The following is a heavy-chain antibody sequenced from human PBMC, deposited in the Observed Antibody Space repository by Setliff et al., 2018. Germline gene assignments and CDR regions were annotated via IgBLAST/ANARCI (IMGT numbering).Heavy chain of an antibody. CDR2: ISTSSSTI. J-gene: IGHJ6*03. V-gene: IGHV3-48*01. CDR3: ARLALTGYDSSGYYYALDYYYYMDV. D-gene: IGHD3-22*01. CDR1: GFTFSSHG. Sequence: GESLKISCVASGFTFSSHGMTWVRLAPGKGLEWISYISTSSSTIYNADSVKGRFTISRDNANHSLYLQMNSLRAEDTAVYYCARLALTGYDSSGYYYALDYYYYMDVWGKGTKVTVSS.